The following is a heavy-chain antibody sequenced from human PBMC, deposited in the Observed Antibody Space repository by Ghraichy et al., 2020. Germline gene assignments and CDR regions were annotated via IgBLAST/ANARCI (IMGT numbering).Heavy chain of an antibody. CDR1: GFSFSSYS. CDR2: ISPGGRSM. D-gene: IGHD4-17*01. J-gene: IGHJ6*02. CDR3: AAGYADYETYYYHAMDV. Sequence: GGSLRLSCTDSGFSFSSYSMNWVRQAPGKGLEWVSSISPGGRSMYYADSLKGRFTISRDNAKNSLYLQMNSLIAEDTAVYYCAAGYADYETYYYHAMDVWGQGTTVTVSS. V-gene: IGHV3-21*01.